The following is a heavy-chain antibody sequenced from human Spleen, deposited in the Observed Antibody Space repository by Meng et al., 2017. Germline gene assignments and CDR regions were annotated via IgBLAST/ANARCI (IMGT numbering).Heavy chain of an antibody. CDR1: GFTCSSSW. D-gene: IGHD2-21*01. CDR2: SDTYGTTT. V-gene: IGHV3-74*01. J-gene: IGHJ4*02. CDR3: VRDLVGRYDS. Sequence: DVQLVESGGASVYPGRSLGLSCAAAGFTCSSSWMHWVRHAPGKGLVWVAHSDTYGTTTKYPDSRLGRINNFRNNGQNTLYLQMNSLTVEDTAVYYCVRDLVGRYDSWGPGTLVTVSS.